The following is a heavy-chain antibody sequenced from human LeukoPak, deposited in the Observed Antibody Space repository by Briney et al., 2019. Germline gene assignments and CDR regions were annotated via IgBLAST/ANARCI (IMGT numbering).Heavy chain of an antibody. CDR2: INPSGGST. J-gene: IGHJ6*02. D-gene: IGHD3-10*01. CDR3: ARGVYYGSGSYYNARNYYYGMDV. Sequence: ASVKVSCKASGYTFTSYYMHWVRQAPGQGLEWMGIINPSGGSTSYAQKFQGRVTMPRDTSTSTVYMELSSLRSEDTAVYYCARGVYYGSGSYYNARNYYYGMDVWGQGTMVTVSS. CDR1: GYTFTSYY. V-gene: IGHV1-46*01.